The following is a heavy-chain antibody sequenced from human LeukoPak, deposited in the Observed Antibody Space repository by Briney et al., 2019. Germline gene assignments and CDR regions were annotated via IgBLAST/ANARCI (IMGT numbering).Heavy chain of an antibody. V-gene: IGHV4-4*07. J-gene: IGHJ3*02. Sequence: TLSLTCTVSGGSISSYYWGWIRQPAGKGLEWIGRIYTSGSTNYNPSLKSRVTMSVDTSKNQFSLKLSSVTAADTAVYYCARDLPPHYDFWSGRQDAFDIWGQGTMVTVSS. CDR3: ARDLPPHYDFWSGRQDAFDI. CDR1: GGSISSYY. D-gene: IGHD3-3*01. CDR2: IYTSGST.